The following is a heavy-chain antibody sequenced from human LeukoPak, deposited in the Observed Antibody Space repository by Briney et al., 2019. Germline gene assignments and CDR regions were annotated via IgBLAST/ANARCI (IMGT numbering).Heavy chain of an antibody. CDR1: GGSISSYY. CDR3: ARESTAVGAIGYFDY. V-gene: IGHV4-59*01. D-gene: IGHD1-26*01. J-gene: IGHJ4*02. CDR2: IYYSGST. Sequence: ASETLSLTRTVSGGSISSYYWSWIRQPPGKGLEWIGYIYYSGSTNYNPSLKSRVTISVDTSMNQFSLKLSSVTAADTAVYYCARESTAVGAIGYFDYWGQGTLVTVSS.